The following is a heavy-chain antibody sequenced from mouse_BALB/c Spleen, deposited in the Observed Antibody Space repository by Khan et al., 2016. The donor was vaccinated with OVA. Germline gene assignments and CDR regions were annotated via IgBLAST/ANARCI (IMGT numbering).Heavy chain of an antibody. V-gene: IGHV5-9-3*01. CDR2: ISSGGDYT. CDR1: GFTFSNYA. J-gene: IGHJ3*01. Sequence: EVELVESGGGLVKPGGPLKLSCAASGFTFSNYALSWVRQTPEKRLEWVATISSGGDYTYYPDSVKGRFTISRDNAKNTLYLQMSSLRSEDTALYYCARHNDGPFAYWGQGTLVTVSA. D-gene: IGHD1-1*01. CDR3: ARHNDGPFAY.